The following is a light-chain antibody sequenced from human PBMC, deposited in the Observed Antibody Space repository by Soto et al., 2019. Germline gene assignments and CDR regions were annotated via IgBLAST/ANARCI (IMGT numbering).Light chain of an antibody. J-gene: IGKJ1*01. CDR2: GAS. V-gene: IGKV3-15*01. CDR3: QQYDNWPLT. CDR1: QSVNNK. Sequence: EIVMTQSPVTLSVSPGERATLSCRASQSVNNKLAWYQQKPGQAPRLLMYGASTRATGIPVRFSGSGSGTEFTLTISGLQSEDFAIYYCQQYDNWPLTFGQGTKVEIK.